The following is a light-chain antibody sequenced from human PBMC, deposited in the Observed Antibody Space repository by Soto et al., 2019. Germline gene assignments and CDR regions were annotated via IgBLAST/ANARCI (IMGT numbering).Light chain of an antibody. V-gene: IGLV2-23*01. J-gene: IGLJ2*01. CDR1: SSDVGSYNL. CDR2: EGS. Sequence: QSALTQPDSVSGSPGQSITIFCTGTSSDVGSYNLVSWYQQHPGKAPKLMIYEGSKRPSGVSNRFSGSKSGNTASLTISGLQAEDEADYYCCSYAGSSSVVFGGGTKVTVL. CDR3: CSYAGSSSVV.